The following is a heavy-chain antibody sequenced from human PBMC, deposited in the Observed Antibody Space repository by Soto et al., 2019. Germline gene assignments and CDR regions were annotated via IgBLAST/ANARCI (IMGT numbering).Heavy chain of an antibody. V-gene: IGHV3-23*01. CDR3: AKDRAGPRRDGYTAPFDY. D-gene: IGHD5-12*01. J-gene: IGHJ4*02. Sequence: PGWSLRLSCAASVFTFSSYAMSWCRQAPGKGLEWVSAISGSGGSTYYADSVKGRFTISRDNSKNTLYLQMNSLRAEDTAVYYCAKDRAGPRRDGYTAPFDYWGQGTLVTVSS. CDR2: ISGSGGST. CDR1: VFTFSSYA.